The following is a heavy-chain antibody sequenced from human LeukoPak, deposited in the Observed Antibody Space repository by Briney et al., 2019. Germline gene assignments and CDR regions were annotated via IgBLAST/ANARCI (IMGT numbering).Heavy chain of an antibody. CDR2: ISSSGSTI. Sequence: PGGSLRPSCAASGFIFRSYGMSWIRQAPGKGLEWVSYISSSGSTIYYADSVKGRFTISRDNAKNSLYLQMNSLRAEDTAVYYCAREQSISDYWGQGTLVTVSS. CDR3: AREQSISDY. V-gene: IGHV3-48*04. J-gene: IGHJ4*02. D-gene: IGHD3-3*02. CDR1: GFIFRSYG.